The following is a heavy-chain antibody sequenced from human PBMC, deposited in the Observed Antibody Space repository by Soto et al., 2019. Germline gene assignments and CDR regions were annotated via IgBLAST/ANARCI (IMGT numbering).Heavy chain of an antibody. J-gene: IGHJ4*02. Sequence: EVQRLESGGGLVQPVGSLRLSCAASGFTFSSYAMSWVRQAPGKGLEWVPAISGSGGSTYYADSVKGRFTISRDNSKNTLYLQMNSLRAEDTAVYYCAKTPPNIVVVPAATFGGQGTLVTVSS. CDR1: GFTFSSYA. V-gene: IGHV3-23*01. CDR3: AKTPPNIVVVPAATF. CDR2: ISGSGGST. D-gene: IGHD2-2*01.